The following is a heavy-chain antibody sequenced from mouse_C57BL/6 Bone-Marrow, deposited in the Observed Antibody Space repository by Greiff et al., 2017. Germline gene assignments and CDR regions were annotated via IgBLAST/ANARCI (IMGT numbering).Heavy chain of an antibody. V-gene: IGHV1-7*01. CDR3: ARSYYYGSSHDYYAMDY. D-gene: IGHD1-1*01. CDR1: GYTFTSYW. J-gene: IGHJ4*01. CDR2: INPSSGYT. Sequence: QVQLQQSGAELAKPGASVKLSCKASGYTFTSYWMHWVKQRPGQGLEWIGYINPSSGYTKYNQKFKDKATLTADKSSSPAYMQLSSLTYEDSAVYDCARSYYYGSSHDYYAMDYWGQGTSVTVSS.